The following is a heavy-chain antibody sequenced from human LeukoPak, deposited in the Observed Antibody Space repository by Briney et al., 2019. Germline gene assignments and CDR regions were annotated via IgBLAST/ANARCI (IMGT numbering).Heavy chain of an antibody. CDR3: ARESFDYGFDY. J-gene: IGHJ4*02. V-gene: IGHV4-59*01. D-gene: IGHD4-17*01. Sequence: PSETLSLTCTVTGGSISSYSWSWIRQPPGKGLEWIGYIYYSGSTNYNPSLKSRVTIPVDTSKNQFSLKLSSVTAADTAVYYCARESFDYGFDYWGQGTLVTVSS. CDR1: GGSISSYS. CDR2: IYYSGST.